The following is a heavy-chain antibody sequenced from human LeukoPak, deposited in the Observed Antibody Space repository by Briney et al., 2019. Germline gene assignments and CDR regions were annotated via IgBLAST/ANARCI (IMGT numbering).Heavy chain of an antibody. CDR2: ISGGGDKA. D-gene: IGHD6-19*01. Sequence: GGSLRLSCTASGFTFTTYAINWVRQAPGKGLEWVSGISGGGDKAFYADSVNGQFTISRDNSKNSVSLQMSSLRPDDAALYYCVKDLALAGTGGGFDVWGQGTRVAVSS. V-gene: IGHV3-23*01. CDR1: GFTFTTYA. CDR3: VKDLALAGTGGGFDV. J-gene: IGHJ3*01.